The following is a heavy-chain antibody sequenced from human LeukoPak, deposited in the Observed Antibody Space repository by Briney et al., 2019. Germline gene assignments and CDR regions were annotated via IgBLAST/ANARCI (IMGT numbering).Heavy chain of an antibody. CDR2: IYYSGST. J-gene: IGHJ4*02. V-gene: IGHV4-34*01. Sequence: SETLSLTCAVYGGSFSGYYWSWIRQPPGKGLEWIGSIYYSGSTYYNPSLKSRVTISVDTSKNQFSLKLSSVTAADTAVYYCARVRGLQSPDYWGQGTLVTVSS. CDR1: GGSFSGYY. D-gene: IGHD4-11*01. CDR3: ARVRGLQSPDY.